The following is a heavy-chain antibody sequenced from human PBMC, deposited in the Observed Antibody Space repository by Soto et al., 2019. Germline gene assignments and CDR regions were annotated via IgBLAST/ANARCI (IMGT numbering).Heavy chain of an antibody. CDR3: IKDLSGSYSFDY. Sequence: GVSLRLSCSASGFTFSSYTMHWVRQAPGKGLEYVSFISTNGDITSYSDSVKGRFTISRDNSKNTLFLQMSSLRTDDTAVYYCIKDLSGSYSFDYWGHGTLVTVSS. J-gene: IGHJ4*01. V-gene: IGHV3-64D*08. CDR2: ISTNGDIT. D-gene: IGHD1-26*01. CDR1: GFTFSSYT.